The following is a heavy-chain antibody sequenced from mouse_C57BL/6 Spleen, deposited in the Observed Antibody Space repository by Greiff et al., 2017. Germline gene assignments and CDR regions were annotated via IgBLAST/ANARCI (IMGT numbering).Heavy chain of an antibody. J-gene: IGHJ2*01. CDR2: IHPNSGST. V-gene: IGHV1-64*01. CDR3: ARNYGSRDFYFGY. D-gene: IGHD1-1*01. Sequence: VQLQQPGAELVKPGASVKLSCKASGYTFTSYWMHWVKQRPGQGLEWIGMIHPNSGSTNYNEKFKSKATLTVDKSSSTAYMQLSSLTSEDSAVYYCARNYGSRDFYFGYWGQGTTLTVSS. CDR1: GYTFTSYW.